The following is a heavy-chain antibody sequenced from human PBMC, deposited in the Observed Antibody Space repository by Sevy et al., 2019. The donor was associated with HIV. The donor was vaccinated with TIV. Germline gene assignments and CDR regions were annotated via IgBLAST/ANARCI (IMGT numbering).Heavy chain of an antibody. V-gene: IGHV3-33*01. J-gene: IGHJ4*02. CDR2: IWYDGSNK. Sequence: GGYLRLSCAASGFTFSSYGMHWVRQAPGKGLEWVAVIWYDGSNKYYADSVKGRFTISRDNSKNTLYLQMNSLRAEDTAVYYCARDFNAGYDILTGYYPISLFDYWGQGTLVTVSS. D-gene: IGHD3-9*01. CDR1: GFTFSSYG. CDR3: ARDFNAGYDILTGYYPISLFDY.